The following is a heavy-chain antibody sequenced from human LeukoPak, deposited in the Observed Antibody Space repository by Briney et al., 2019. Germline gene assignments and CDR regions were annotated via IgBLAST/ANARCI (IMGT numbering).Heavy chain of an antibody. CDR1: GGSISSSSYY. Sequence: SETLSLTCTVSGGSISSSSYYWGWIRQPPGKGLEWIGSIYYSGSTYYNPSLKSRVTISVDTSKNQFSLKLSSVTAADTAVYYCARVPVLLWFGEYFDYWGQGTLVTVSS. V-gene: IGHV4-39*01. CDR2: IYYSGST. J-gene: IGHJ4*02. D-gene: IGHD3-10*01. CDR3: ARVPVLLWFGEYFDY.